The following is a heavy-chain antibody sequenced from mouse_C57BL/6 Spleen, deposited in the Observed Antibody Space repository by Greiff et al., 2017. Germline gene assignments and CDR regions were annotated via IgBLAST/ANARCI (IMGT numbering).Heavy chain of an antibody. J-gene: IGHJ2*01. Sequence: QVQLQQSGAELVRPGTSVKVSCKASGYAFTNYLIEWVKQRPGQGLEWIGVINPGSGGTNYNEKFKGKATLTADKSSSTAYMQLSSLTSEDSAVYFCARGVTTVVPPYFDYWGQGTTLTVSS. CDR3: ARGVTTVVPPYFDY. CDR1: GYAFTNYL. CDR2: INPGSGGT. V-gene: IGHV1-54*01. D-gene: IGHD1-1*01.